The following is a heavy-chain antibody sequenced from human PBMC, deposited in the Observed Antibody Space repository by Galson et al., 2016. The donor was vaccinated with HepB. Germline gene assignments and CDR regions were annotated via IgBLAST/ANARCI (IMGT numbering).Heavy chain of an antibody. Sequence: SVKVSCKASGGTLSYVVSWVRQAPGQGLEWMGRIIPDLGFTNYAQKFQGRLTITADKSSRTAYMELRTLGFEDTAVYYCARDLREYSEYERADFWGQGTLVTVSS. CDR3: ARDLREYSEYERADF. CDR1: GGTLSYV. V-gene: IGHV1-69*04. J-gene: IGHJ4*02. D-gene: IGHD5-12*01. CDR2: IIPDLGFT.